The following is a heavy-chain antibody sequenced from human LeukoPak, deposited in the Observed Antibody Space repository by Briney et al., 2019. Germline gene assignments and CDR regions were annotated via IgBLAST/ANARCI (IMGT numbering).Heavy chain of an antibody. J-gene: IGHJ4*02. Sequence: PGGSLRLSCAASGFTFSSYGMHWVRQAPGKGLEWVAFIRYDGSNKYYADSVKGRFTISRDNSKNTLYLQMNSLRAEDTAVYYCAKTGYCSSTSCSIYYFDYWGQGTLVTVS. D-gene: IGHD2-2*03. CDR3: AKTGYCSSTSCSIYYFDY. V-gene: IGHV3-30*02. CDR1: GFTFSSYG. CDR2: IRYDGSNK.